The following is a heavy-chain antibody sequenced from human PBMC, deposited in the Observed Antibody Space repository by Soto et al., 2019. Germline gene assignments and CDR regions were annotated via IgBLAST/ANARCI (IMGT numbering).Heavy chain of an antibody. CDR1: GGTFSSYT. Sequence: QVQLVQSGAEVKKPGSSVKVSCKASGGTFSSYTISWVRQAPGQGLEWMGRIIPILGIANYAQKFQGRVTIPADQSTSTAYMELSSLRAEDTAVYYCARDRLATGTTFDHWGQGTLVTVSS. CDR3: ARDRLATGTTFDH. J-gene: IGHJ4*02. D-gene: IGHD4-17*01. CDR2: IIPILGIA. V-gene: IGHV1-69*08.